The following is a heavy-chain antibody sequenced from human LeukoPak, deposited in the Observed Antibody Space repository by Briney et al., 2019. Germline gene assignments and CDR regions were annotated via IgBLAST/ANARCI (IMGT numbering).Heavy chain of an antibody. Sequence: GRSLTLSWAASGFTFSSYGMHWVRQAPGKGLEWVAFIRYDGSNKYYADSVKGRFTISRDNSKNTLYLQMNSLRAEDTAVYYCAKDHGIVGASYFDYWGQGTLVTVSS. CDR2: IRYDGSNK. CDR1: GFTFSSYG. V-gene: IGHV3-30*02. D-gene: IGHD1-26*01. J-gene: IGHJ4*02. CDR3: AKDHGIVGASYFDY.